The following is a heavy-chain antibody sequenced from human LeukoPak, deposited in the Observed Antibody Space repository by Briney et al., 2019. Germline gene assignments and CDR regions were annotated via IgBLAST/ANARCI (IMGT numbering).Heavy chain of an antibody. Sequence: ASVKVSCKASGYTFTSYDINWVRQATGQGLEWMGWMNPNSGNTGYAQKFQGRVTMTRNTSISTAYMELSSLRSEDTAVYYCARGPAFYGSGSYYLFQWGQGTLVTVSS. CDR2: MNPNSGNT. CDR1: GYTFTSYD. D-gene: IGHD3-10*01. V-gene: IGHV1-8*01. J-gene: IGHJ4*02. CDR3: ARGPAFYGSGSYYLFQ.